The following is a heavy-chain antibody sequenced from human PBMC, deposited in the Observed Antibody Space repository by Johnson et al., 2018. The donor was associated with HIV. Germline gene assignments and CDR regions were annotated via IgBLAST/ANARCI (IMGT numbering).Heavy chain of an antibody. J-gene: IGHJ3*02. V-gene: IGHV3-33*03. D-gene: IGHD5-12*01. CDR3: AKDQHGPLVPTVMRDDAFDI. CDR1: GFTFSSYG. CDR2: IWHDGRDV. Sequence: QVQLVESGGGVVQPGTSLRLSCAASGFTFSSYGIHWVRQAPGKGLEWVAFIWHDGRDVYYADSVKGRFTVSRDNSKNAVYLQMNSLGAGDTAVDYCAKDQHGPLVPTVMRDDAFDIWGQGTMVTVSS.